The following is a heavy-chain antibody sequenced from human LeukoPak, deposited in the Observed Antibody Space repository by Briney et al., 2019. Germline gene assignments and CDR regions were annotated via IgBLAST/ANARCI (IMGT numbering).Heavy chain of an antibody. CDR3: AKCTRTSGWYYFDY. V-gene: IGHV3-48*04. J-gene: IGHJ4*02. D-gene: IGHD6-19*01. CDR2: ITSGSSTI. Sequence: GGSLRLSCAASGFTFDSYSMSWVRQAPGKGLEWVSYITSGSSTIYYPDSVKGRFTISRDNAKNTLYLQMNSLRAEDTAVYYCAKCTRTSGWYYFDYWGQGTLVTVSS. CDR1: GFTFDSYS.